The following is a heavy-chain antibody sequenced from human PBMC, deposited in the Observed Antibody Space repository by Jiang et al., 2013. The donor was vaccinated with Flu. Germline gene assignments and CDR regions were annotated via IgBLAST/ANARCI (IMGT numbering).Heavy chain of an antibody. V-gene: IGHV2-5*02. CDR1: GFSLSTSGEG. D-gene: IGHD3-9*01. J-gene: IGHJ4*02. CDR3: AHSRWYDIMTDHRAPWYYFDY. CDR2: IYWDGDK. Sequence: KPTQTLTLTCTFSGFSLSTSGEGVGWIRQPPGKAPEWLTLIYWDGDKRYSPSLKSRLTITKDTSKNQVVLTMTNVDPADTATYYCAHSRWYDIMTDHRAPWYYFDYWGQGTLVTVSS.